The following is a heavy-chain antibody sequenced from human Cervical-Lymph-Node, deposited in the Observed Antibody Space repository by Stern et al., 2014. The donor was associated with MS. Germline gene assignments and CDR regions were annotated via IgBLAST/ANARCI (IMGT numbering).Heavy chain of an antibody. CDR3: ARGLLGSENAFDI. D-gene: IGHD2-15*01. V-gene: IGHV1-18*01. CDR2: MSAYNCNT. CDR1: GYTFTSNG. J-gene: IGHJ3*02. Sequence: VQLVQSGAEVKKPGASVKVSCTVSGYTFTSNGLRWVRQAHGQGLEWMGWMSAYNCNTNYAQKLQGRVTMTTDTSTSTAYMELRSLRSDDTAVYYCARGLLGSENAFDIWGQGTMVTVSS.